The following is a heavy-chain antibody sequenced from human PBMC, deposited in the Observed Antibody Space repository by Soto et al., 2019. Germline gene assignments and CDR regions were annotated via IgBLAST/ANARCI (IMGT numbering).Heavy chain of an antibody. CDR2: FYYSGST. J-gene: IGHJ4*02. CDR1: GGSISSSTYY. Sequence: SETLSLTCSVSGGSISSSTYYWGWIRQPPGKGLEWIGSFYYSGSTYYNPSLKSRVTISVDASKNQFSLRLSSVTAADTAVYYCAPRSDNSYGFSFDYWGQGTLVTVSS. D-gene: IGHD5-18*01. V-gene: IGHV4-39*01. CDR3: APRSDNSYGFSFDY.